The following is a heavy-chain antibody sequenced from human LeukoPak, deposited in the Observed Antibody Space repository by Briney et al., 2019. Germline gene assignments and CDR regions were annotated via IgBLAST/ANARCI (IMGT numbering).Heavy chain of an antibody. V-gene: IGHV3-30*04. CDR1: GFTFSSYA. Sequence: GGSLSLSCAASGFTFSSYAMHWVSQAPGKGLEWLAVISYDGSNKYCADSVQGRFTISRDNSKNTLYLQMNSLRAEDTAVYYCARDFDGYNSYFDYWGQGTLVTVSS. CDR3: ARDFDGYNSYFDY. D-gene: IGHD5-24*01. CDR2: ISYDGSNK. J-gene: IGHJ4*02.